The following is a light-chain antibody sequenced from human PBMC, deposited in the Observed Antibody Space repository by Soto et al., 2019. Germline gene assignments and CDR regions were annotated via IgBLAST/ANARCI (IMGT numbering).Light chain of an antibody. CDR2: LNSDGSH. CDR3: QTWGTGPAV. V-gene: IGLV4-69*01. J-gene: IGLJ7*01. Sequence: QPVLTQSPSAYASLEASVKLTCSLSSGHSSYAIAWHQQQPEKGPRHLMKLNSDGSHSKGDGIPDRFSGSSSGAERYLTISRLQSEDEADYYCQTWGTGPAVFGGGTQLTVL. CDR1: SGHSSYA.